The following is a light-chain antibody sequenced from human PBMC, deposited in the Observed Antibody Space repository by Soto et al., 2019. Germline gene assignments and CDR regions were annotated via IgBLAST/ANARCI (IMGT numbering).Light chain of an antibody. CDR1: QSVRSN. CDR3: HQYNMWPPLI. Sequence: VMTQSPATLSVSPGESATLSCRASQSVRSNLAWYQQKYGQAPRLLIYGASTRATGIPARFSGSGSGTEFTLTISSLQSEDFAVYYCHQYNMWPPLIFGGGTKVEIK. CDR2: GAS. J-gene: IGKJ4*01. V-gene: IGKV3-15*01.